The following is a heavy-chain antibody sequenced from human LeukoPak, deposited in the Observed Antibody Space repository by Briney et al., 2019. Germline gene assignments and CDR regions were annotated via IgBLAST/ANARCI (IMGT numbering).Heavy chain of an antibody. D-gene: IGHD6-25*01. Sequence: SGPALVKPTQTLTLTCTFSGFSLSTSGMCVSWIRQPPGKALEWLARIDWDDDKYYSTSLKTRLTISKDTSKNQVVLTMTNMDPLDTPRYPCARKFIAAAGPGGDYWAQGTLVTVSS. J-gene: IGHJ4*02. CDR3: ARKFIAAAGPGGDY. CDR1: GFSLSTSGMC. V-gene: IGHV2-70*11. CDR2: IDWDDDK.